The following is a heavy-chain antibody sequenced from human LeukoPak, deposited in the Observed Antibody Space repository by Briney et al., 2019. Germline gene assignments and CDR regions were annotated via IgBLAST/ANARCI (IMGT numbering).Heavy chain of an antibody. D-gene: IGHD1-26*01. J-gene: IGHJ4*02. CDR2: ISYDGSNK. Sequence: PGGSLRLSCAASGFTFSSYGMHWVRQAPGKGLEWVAVISYDGSNKYYADSVKGRFTISRDNSKNTLYLQMNSLRAEDTAVYYCASHKWELLDYWGQGTLVTFSS. CDR3: ASHKWELLDY. V-gene: IGHV3-30*03. CDR1: GFTFSSYG.